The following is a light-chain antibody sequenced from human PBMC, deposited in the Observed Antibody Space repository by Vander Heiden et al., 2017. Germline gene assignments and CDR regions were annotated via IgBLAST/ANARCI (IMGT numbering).Light chain of an antibody. CDR1: SSNIGRHD. CDR3: VTWDASLSGHV. J-gene: IGLJ1*01. V-gene: IGLV1-47*01. CDR2: KDN. Sequence: QAVLTQPPSASGTPGQRVIIFCSGTSSNIGRHDVYWYHQVPGTAPKVLIYKDNRRPSGVPYRFSGSKSGTTASLVISGLRSEDEADYYCVTWDASLSGHVFGSGTKVTVL.